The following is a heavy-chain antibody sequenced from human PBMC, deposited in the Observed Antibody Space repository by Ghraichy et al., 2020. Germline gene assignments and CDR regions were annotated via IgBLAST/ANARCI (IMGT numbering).Heavy chain of an antibody. Sequence: GGSLRLSCAASGFTFDDYAMHWVRQAPGKGLEWVSLISWDGGSTYYADSVKGRFTISRDNSKNSLYLQMNSLRAEDTALYYCAISKLELDAFDIWSQGTMVTVSS. D-gene: IGHD1-7*01. J-gene: IGHJ3*02. CDR2: ISWDGGST. CDR1: GFTFDDYA. CDR3: AISKLELDAFDI. V-gene: IGHV3-43D*04.